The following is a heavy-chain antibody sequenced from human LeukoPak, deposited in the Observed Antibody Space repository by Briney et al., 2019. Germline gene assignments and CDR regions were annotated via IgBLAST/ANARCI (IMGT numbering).Heavy chain of an antibody. Sequence: ASVKVSCTASGGTFSSYAISWVRQAPGQGLEWMGWMNPNSGNTGYAQKFQGRVTLTRDTSISTAYMELSSLRSEDTAVYYCAASTIAAFSDYWGQGTLVTVSS. CDR1: GGTFSSYA. V-gene: IGHV1-8*02. CDR2: MNPNSGNT. J-gene: IGHJ4*02. D-gene: IGHD6-25*01. CDR3: AASTIAAFSDY.